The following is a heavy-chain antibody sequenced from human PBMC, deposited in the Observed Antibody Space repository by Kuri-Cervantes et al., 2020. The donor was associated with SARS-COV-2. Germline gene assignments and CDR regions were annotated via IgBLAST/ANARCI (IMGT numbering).Heavy chain of an antibody. V-gene: IGHV1-18*01. CDR1: GYSFRNYG. D-gene: IGHD3-3*01. Sequence: ASVKVSCKASGYSFRNYGINWVRQAPGQGLEWMGWISGDNNSADFSEKFQGRLTLTTDTSTDTAYMELSSLRSDDTAVYYCARDAYYDFWSGYYPFDYWGQGTLVTVSS. CDR3: ARDAYYDFWSGYYPFDY. J-gene: IGHJ4*02. CDR2: ISGDNNSA.